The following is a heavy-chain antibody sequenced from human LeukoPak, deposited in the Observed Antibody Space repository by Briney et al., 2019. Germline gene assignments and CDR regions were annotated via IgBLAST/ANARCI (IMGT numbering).Heavy chain of an antibody. CDR1: GFIFSDYH. CDR3: SGGRDIAVAGPGGYFDY. V-gene: IGHV3-11*01. CDR2: ISPGGDEV. J-gene: IGHJ4*02. Sequence: PGGSLRLSCAASGFIFSDYHMSWIRQAPGKGLEWASYISPGGDEVYFADPVKGRFTISRDNAKNSLFLQMSSLTAEDTAVYYCSGGRDIAVAGPGGYFDYWGQGSLVTVSS. D-gene: IGHD6-19*01.